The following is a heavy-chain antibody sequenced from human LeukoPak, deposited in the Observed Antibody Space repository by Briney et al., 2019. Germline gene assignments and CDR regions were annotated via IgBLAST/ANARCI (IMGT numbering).Heavy chain of an antibody. V-gene: IGHV3-23*01. CDR1: GFTFNTYA. CDR3: AKRTSSRAFDY. Sequence: GGSLRHSCAASGFTFNTYAMSWVRQAPGKGLEWVSAIAGSSGSTYYTDSVKGRFTIFRDNSKSTLYLQMNSLRGEDTAVYYCAKRTSSRAFDYWGQGTLVTVSS. CDR2: IAGSSGST. J-gene: IGHJ4*02. D-gene: IGHD6-13*01.